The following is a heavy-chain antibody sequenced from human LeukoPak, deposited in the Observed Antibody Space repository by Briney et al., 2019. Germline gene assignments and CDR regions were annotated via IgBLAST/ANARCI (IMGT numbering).Heavy chain of an antibody. Sequence: PSETLSLTCAVYGGSFSGYYWSWIRQPPEKGLEWIGEINHSGSTNYNPSLKSRVTISIDTSKNQFSLKLSSVTAADTAVYYCARDLPRSGRDAFDIWGQGTMVTVSS. CDR3: ARDLPRSGRDAFDI. D-gene: IGHD3-10*01. J-gene: IGHJ3*02. CDR1: GGSFSGYY. V-gene: IGHV4-34*01. CDR2: INHSGST.